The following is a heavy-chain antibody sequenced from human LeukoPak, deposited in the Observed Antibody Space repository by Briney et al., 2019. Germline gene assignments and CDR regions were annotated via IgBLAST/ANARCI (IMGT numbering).Heavy chain of an antibody. J-gene: IGHJ4*02. Sequence: PSETLSRTCAVSGGSISSSNWWSWVRQPPGKGLEWIGEIYHSGSTNYNPSLKSRVTISVDKSKNQFSLKLRSVTAADTAVYYCASLSYYDSSGYSRTFDYWGQGTLVTVSS. CDR2: IYHSGST. CDR1: GGSISSSNW. D-gene: IGHD3-22*01. V-gene: IGHV4-4*02. CDR3: ASLSYYDSSGYSRTFDY.